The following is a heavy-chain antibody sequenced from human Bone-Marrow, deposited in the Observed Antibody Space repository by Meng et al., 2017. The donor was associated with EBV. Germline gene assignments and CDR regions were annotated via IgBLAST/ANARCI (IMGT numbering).Heavy chain of an antibody. Sequence: QVQLVQSGAEVRKPGASVKVSCKASGYPFTNYAMHWVRQAHGQRLEWMGWINPGNGNTKYSQKFQGRASITRDISASIVYMELTSLRSEDTAVYYCATEPGYSSGWGQGTLVTVSS. J-gene: IGHJ4*02. D-gene: IGHD6-19*01. CDR2: INPGNGNT. CDR1: GYPFTNYA. CDR3: ATEPGYSSG. V-gene: IGHV1-3*01.